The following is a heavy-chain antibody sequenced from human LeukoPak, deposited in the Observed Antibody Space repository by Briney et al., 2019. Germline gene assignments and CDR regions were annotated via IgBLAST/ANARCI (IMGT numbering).Heavy chain of an antibody. V-gene: IGHV4-59*08. J-gene: IGHJ4*02. CDR1: GGSISSYY. D-gene: IGHD4-17*01. CDR3: ARGRVDYGDYDY. Sequence: PSETLSLTCTVSGGSISSYYWSWIRQPPGKGLEWIGYISYSGSTNYNPSLKSRVTISVDTSKNQFSLKLSSVTAADTAVYYCARGRVDYGDYDYWGQGTLVTVSS. CDR2: ISYSGST.